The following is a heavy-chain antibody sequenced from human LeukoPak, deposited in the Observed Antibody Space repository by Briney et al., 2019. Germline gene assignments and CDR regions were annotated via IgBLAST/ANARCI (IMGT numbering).Heavy chain of an antibody. CDR3: ARRATVTDDYYYYYYMDV. Sequence: ASVKVSCKASGYTFTSYGISWVRQAPGQGLEWMGWISAYNGNTNYAQKFQGRVTMTRDMSTSTVYMELSSLRSEDTAVYYCARRATVTDDYYYYYYMDVWGKGTTVTVSS. CDR2: ISAYNGNT. CDR1: GYTFTSYG. V-gene: IGHV1-18*01. J-gene: IGHJ6*03. D-gene: IGHD4-17*01.